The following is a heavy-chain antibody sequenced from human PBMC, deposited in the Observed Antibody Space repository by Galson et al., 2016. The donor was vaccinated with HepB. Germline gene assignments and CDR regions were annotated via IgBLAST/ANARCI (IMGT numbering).Heavy chain of an antibody. CDR2: IGTSPETT. CDR1: GFTFSSYS. D-gene: IGHD4-17*01. J-gene: IGHJ4*02. V-gene: IGHV3-48*02. Sequence: SLRLSCAASGFTFSSYSMTWVRQAPGKGLEWLAYIGTSPETTHYADSVKGRFTISRDNAKNSLFLQMHSLRDDDTAVYCCARNDYGDYGVEYWGQGTPVTVSS. CDR3: ARNDYGDYGVEY.